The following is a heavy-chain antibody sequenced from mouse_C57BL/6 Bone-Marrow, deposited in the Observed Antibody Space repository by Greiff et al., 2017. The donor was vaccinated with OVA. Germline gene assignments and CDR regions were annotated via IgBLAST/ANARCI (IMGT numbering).Heavy chain of an antibody. CDR3: AAYSSSYFDY. Sequence: VQLQQPGAELVRPGSSVKLSCKASGYTFTSYWMDWVKQRPGQGLEWIGNIYPSDSETHYNQKFKDKATLTVDKSSSSAYIQLSSLTSEDAAVYYSAAYSSSYFDYWGQGTTLTVSS. CDR1: GYTFTSYW. J-gene: IGHJ2*01. D-gene: IGHD2-10*01. V-gene: IGHV1-61*01. CDR2: IYPSDSET.